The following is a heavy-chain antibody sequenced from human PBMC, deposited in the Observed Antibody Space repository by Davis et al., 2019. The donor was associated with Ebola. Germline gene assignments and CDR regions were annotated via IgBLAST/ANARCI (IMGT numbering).Heavy chain of an antibody. CDR2: IYHSAST. CDR1: GDSISSGDYS. V-gene: IGHV4-30-2*01. D-gene: IGHD2-15*01. CDR3: ASSPTRYCSGGSCYSRHYYYYGMDV. Sequence: MPSETLSLTCAVSGDSISSGDYSWSWIRQPPGKALEWIGYIYHSASTSYNPSLKSRVTISVDRSKNQFSLKLSSVTAADTAVYYCASSPTRYCSGGSCYSRHYYYYGMDVWGQGTTVTVSS. J-gene: IGHJ6*02.